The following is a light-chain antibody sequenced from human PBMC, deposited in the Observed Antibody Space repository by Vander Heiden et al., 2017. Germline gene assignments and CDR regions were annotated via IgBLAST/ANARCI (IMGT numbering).Light chain of an antibody. V-gene: IGKV3-11*01. CDR3: QQRSNWGPLFT. J-gene: IGKJ3*01. Sequence: EIVLTQSPATLSLPPGERATLSCRASQSVSSYLAWYQQKPGQAPRLLIYDASNRATGIPARFSGSGSGTDFTLTISSLEPEDFAVYYCQQRSNWGPLFTFGPGTKVDIK. CDR2: DAS. CDR1: QSVSSY.